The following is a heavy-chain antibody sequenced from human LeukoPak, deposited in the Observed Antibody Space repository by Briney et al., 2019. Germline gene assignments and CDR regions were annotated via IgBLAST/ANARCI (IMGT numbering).Heavy chain of an antibody. Sequence: GGSLRLSCVASGFTFNNYAMGWVRQAPGKGLEWVSTISDSGDTTYYANFVKGRFTTSRDNSKNTQFLQMDSLRAEDTALYFCAREEKFKTRETSGFDPWGQGTLVIVSS. CDR2: ISDSGDTT. J-gene: IGHJ5*02. CDR3: AREEKFKTRETSGFDP. D-gene: IGHD3-10*01. CDR1: GFTFNNYA. V-gene: IGHV3-23*01.